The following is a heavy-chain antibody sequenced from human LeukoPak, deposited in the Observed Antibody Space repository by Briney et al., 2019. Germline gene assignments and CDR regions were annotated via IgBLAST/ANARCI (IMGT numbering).Heavy chain of an antibody. J-gene: IGHJ5*02. V-gene: IGHV1-18*01. CDR2: ISAYNGNT. CDR3: ARASIGGSYGWFDP. Sequence: ASVKVSCKASGGTFSNYHINWVRQAPGEGLEWMGWISAYNGNTNYAQKLQGRVTMTTDTSTSTAYMELRSLRSDDTAVYYCARASIGGSYGWFDPWGQGTLVTVSS. D-gene: IGHD1-26*01. CDR1: GGTFSNYH.